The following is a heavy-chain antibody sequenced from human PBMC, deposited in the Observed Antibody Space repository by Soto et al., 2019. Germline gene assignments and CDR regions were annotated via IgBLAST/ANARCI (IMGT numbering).Heavy chain of an antibody. J-gene: IGHJ6*02. Sequence: WTWIRQPPGKGLEWIGYIYYSGSTNYNPSLRSRVTISADTSKNQFSLKLSSVTAPYPAVYYCARDSATLGMDVWGQWTTVTVSS. CDR3: ARDSATLGMDV. CDR2: IYYSGST. V-gene: IGHV4-59*01. D-gene: IGHD5-12*01.